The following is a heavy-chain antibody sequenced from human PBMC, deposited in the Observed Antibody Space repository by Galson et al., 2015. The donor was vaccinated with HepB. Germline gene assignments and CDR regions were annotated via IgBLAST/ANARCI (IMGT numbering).Heavy chain of an antibody. CDR3: ARRATGTEHYQWFDP. CDR2: VSPDGRNT. Sequence: LRLSCAASAFTFSSFTMHWVRQAPGKGLEWVAAVSPDGRNTYYADSVKGRFTISRDNSENTLYLQMNSLRPEDTAVYHCARRATGTEHYQWFDPWGQGTLVTVSS. V-gene: IGHV3-30*04. D-gene: IGHD3-10*01. J-gene: IGHJ5*02. CDR1: AFTFSSFT.